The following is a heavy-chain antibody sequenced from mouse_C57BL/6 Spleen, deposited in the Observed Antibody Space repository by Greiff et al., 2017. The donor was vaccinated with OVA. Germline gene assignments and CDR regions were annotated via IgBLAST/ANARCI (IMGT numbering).Heavy chain of an antibody. CDR3: ARIYYGNVYAMDY. CDR1: GFSLTSYG. V-gene: IGHV2-2*01. CDR2: IWSGGST. J-gene: IGHJ4*01. Sequence: VQLKESGPGLVQPSQRLSITCTVSGFSLTSYGVHWVRQSPGKGLEWLGVIWSGGSTDYNAAFISRLSISKDNSKSQVFFKMNSLQADDTAIYCCARIYYGNVYAMDYWGQGTSVTVSS. D-gene: IGHD2-1*01.